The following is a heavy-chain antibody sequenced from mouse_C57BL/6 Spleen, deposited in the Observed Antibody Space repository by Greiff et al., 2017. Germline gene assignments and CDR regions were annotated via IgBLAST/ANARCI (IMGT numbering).Heavy chain of an antibody. CDR3: ARAGYGSTHYCAY. V-gene: IGHV5-4*01. CDR1: GFTFSSYA. D-gene: IGHD1-1*01. CDR2: ISDGGSYT. J-gene: IGHJ2*01. Sequence: VQLMESGGGLVKPGGSLKLSCAASGFTFSSYAMSWVRQTPEKRLEWVATISDGGSYTYYPDNVKGRFTISRDNAKNNLYLQMSHLKSEETAMYYWARAGYGSTHYCAYWGQGTTLTVSA.